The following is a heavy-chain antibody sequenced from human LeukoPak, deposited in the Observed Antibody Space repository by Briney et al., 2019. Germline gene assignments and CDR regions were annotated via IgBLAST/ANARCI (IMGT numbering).Heavy chain of an antibody. CDR3: ARAAWGSSGNWFDP. CDR2: IYYSGST. J-gene: IGHJ5*02. V-gene: IGHV4-30-4*08. Sequence: SETLSLTCTVSGGSISSGDYYWSWIRQPPGKGLEWIGYIYYSGSTYYNPSLKSRVTISVDTSKNQFSLKLSSVTAADTAVYYCARAAWGSSGNWFDPWGQGTLVTVSS. D-gene: IGHD6-25*01. CDR1: GGSISSGDYY.